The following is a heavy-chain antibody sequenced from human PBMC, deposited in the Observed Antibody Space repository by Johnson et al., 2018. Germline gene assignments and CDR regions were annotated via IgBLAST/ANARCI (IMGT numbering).Heavy chain of an antibody. D-gene: IGHD4-11*01. Sequence: VQLQESGGGLVQPGGSLRLSCTASGFTFSSYSMNWVRQAPGKGLEWVSYIHATGRTVYYADSVKGRLTVSRDNAENSVQLQMTSLRAEDTAVYYCARDRVDSTPGPFDYWGQGTLVTVSS. V-gene: IGHV3-48*01. J-gene: IGHJ4*02. CDR3: ARDRVDSTPGPFDY. CDR2: IHATGRTV. CDR1: GFTFSSYS.